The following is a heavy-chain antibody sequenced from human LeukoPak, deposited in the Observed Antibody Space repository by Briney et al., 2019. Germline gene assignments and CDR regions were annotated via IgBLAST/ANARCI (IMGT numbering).Heavy chain of an antibody. D-gene: IGHD5-12*01. CDR3: ARGGYDYPADY. CDR1: GFTLSGFE. J-gene: IGHJ4*02. V-gene: IGHV3-48*03. CDR2: LNSPGHTF. Sequence: GGSLRLSCAASGFTLSGFEMNWFRQAPGKGLEWVSFLNSPGHTFYYADSVRGRLTTSRDNAKNSLYLQMNSLGADDTAFYYCARGGYDYPADYWGRGTLVTVSS.